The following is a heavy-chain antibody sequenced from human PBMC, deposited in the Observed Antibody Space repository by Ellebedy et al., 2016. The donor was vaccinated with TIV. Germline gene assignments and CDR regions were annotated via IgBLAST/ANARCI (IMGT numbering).Heavy chain of an antibody. CDR3: AKHRGSGYDRAGGY. J-gene: IGHJ4*02. CDR2: ISYDGSNK. Sequence: GESLKISXAASGFTFSSYGMHWVRQAPGKGLEWVAVISYDGSNKYYADSVKGRFTISRDNSKNTLYLQMNSLRTEDTAVYYCAKHRGSGYDRAGGYWGQGTLVTVSS. CDR1: GFTFSSYG. D-gene: IGHD5-12*01. V-gene: IGHV3-30*18.